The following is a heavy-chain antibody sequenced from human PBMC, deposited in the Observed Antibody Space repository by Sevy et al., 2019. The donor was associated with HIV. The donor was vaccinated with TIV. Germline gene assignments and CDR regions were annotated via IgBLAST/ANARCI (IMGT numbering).Heavy chain of an antibody. CDR1: GFTFSDSW. CDR3: ARDRAYSAVDY. CDR2: INEDGSRL. Sequence: GESLKMSCVASGFTFSDSWMIWVRQAPGKGLERIAFINEDGSRLGYVDSVRGRFTISRENIKNSLYLQMNNLRAEDTALYFCARDRAYSAVDYWGQGTLVTVSS. V-gene: IGHV3-7*01. J-gene: IGHJ4*02. D-gene: IGHD5-18*01.